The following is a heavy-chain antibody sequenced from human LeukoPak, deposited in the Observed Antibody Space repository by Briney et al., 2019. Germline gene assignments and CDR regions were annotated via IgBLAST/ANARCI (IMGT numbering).Heavy chain of an antibody. CDR3: ARDYDFWSGPEDY. V-gene: IGHV1-2*06. D-gene: IGHD3-3*01. J-gene: IGHJ4*02. CDR1: GYTFTGYY. CDR2: INPNSGGT. Sequence: ASVKVSCKASGYTFTGYYMHWVRQAPGQGLEWMGRINPNSGGTNYAQKFQGRVTMTRDTSISTAYMELSRLRSDDTAVYYCARDYDFWSGPEDYWGQGTLVTVSS.